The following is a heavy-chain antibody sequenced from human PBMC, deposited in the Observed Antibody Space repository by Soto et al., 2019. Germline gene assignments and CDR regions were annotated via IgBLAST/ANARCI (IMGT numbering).Heavy chain of an antibody. CDR1: GGSISSGDYY. V-gene: IGHV4-30-4*01. Sequence: SETLSLTCTVSGGSISSGDYYWSWIRQPPGKGLEWIGYIYYSGSTYYNPSLKSRVTISVDTSKNQFSLKLSSVTAADTAVYYCARGSPESGSYYPAEGYFDYWGQGTLVTVSS. CDR3: ARGSPESGSYYPAEGYFDY. D-gene: IGHD3-22*01. CDR2: IYYSGST. J-gene: IGHJ4*02.